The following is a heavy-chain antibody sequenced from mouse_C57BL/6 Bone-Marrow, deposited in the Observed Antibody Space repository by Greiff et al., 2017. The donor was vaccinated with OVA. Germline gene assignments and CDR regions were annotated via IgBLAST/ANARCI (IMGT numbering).Heavy chain of an antibody. CDR1: VFPFSDYS. Sequence: EVQRVESEGGLVQPGSSMKLSCTASVFPFSDYSLSLFRQVPETGLDWVANINYDGSSTYYLDSLNSRFIISRDNAKNILYLQMSSLKSEDTATYYCARDRYYGSSYAMDYWGQGTSVTVSS. J-gene: IGHJ4*01. V-gene: IGHV5-16*01. CDR2: INYDGSST. CDR3: ARDRYYGSSYAMDY. D-gene: IGHD1-1*01.